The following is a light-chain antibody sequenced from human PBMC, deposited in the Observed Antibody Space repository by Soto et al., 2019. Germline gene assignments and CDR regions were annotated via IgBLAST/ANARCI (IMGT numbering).Light chain of an antibody. CDR3: QQYNDWPPA. CDR1: QSVSSY. V-gene: IGKV3-11*01. J-gene: IGKJ4*01. Sequence: EIVLTQSPATLSLSPGERATLSCRASQSVSSYLAWYQQKRGQAPRLLIYDASNRATGIPARFSGSGSGTDFSLTISSLEPEDFAVYYCQQYNDWPPAFGGGTKVEIK. CDR2: DAS.